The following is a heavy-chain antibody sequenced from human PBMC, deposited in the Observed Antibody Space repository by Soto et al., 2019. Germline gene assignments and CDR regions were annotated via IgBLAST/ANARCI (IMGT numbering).Heavy chain of an antibody. Sequence: GGSLRLSCSASGFTFSSYAMHWVRQAPGKGLEYVSAISSNGGSTYYADSVKGRFTISRDNSKNTLYLQMSSLRAEDTAVYYCVKARDFDWGHMRDYGMDVWGQGTTVTVSS. D-gene: IGHD3-9*01. CDR1: GFTFSSYA. CDR3: VKARDFDWGHMRDYGMDV. V-gene: IGHV3-64D*08. CDR2: ISSNGGST. J-gene: IGHJ6*02.